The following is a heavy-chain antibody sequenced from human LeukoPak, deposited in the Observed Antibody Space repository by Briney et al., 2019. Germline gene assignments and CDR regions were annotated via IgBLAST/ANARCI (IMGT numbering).Heavy chain of an antibody. CDR1: GGSISSSSYY. V-gene: IGHV4-39*07. J-gene: IGHJ4*02. D-gene: IGHD2-15*01. CDR2: IYYSGST. CDR3: ARGGRSTS. Sequence: SETLSLTCTVSGGSISSSSYYWGWIRQPPGKGLEWIGSIYYSGSTYYNPSLKSRVTISVDTSKKQFSLNLSSVTAADTAVYYCARGGRSTSWGQGTLVTVSS.